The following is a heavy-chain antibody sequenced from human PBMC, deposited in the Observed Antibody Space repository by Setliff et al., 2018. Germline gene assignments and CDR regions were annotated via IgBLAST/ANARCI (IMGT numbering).Heavy chain of an antibody. CDR2: IYYSGTT. CDR3: ARGRGSGGNPRWY. D-gene: IGHD2-15*01. V-gene: IGHV4-59*01. J-gene: IGHJ4*02. CDR1: GGSISGYY. Sequence: SETLSLTCTVSGGSISGYYWSWIRQPPGKGLEWIGYIYYSGTTNYNPSLKSRVTMSVDTSKNHFSLRLSSVTAADTAVYYCARGRGSGGNPRWYWGQGTLVTVS.